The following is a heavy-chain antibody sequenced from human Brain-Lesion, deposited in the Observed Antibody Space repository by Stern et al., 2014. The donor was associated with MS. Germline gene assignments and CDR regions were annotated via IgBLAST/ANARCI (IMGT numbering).Heavy chain of an antibody. CDR2: FDPEDGET. CDR1: GYTLPELS. J-gene: IGHJ4*02. Sequence: QVQLVESGAEVQKPGASVKVSCKVSGYTLPELSMHWVRQAPRKGLEWMGGFDPEDGETIYAQKFQGRVTMTEDTSTDTAYMELSSLRSEDTAVYYCATLSPGAGGNYYRHFDYWGQGTLVTVSS. V-gene: IGHV1-24*01. D-gene: IGHD1-26*01. CDR3: ATLSPGAGGNYYRHFDY.